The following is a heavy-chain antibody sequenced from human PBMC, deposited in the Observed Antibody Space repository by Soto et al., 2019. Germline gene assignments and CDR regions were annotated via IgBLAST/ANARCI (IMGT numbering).Heavy chain of an antibody. V-gene: IGHV4-39*07. CDR1: GASISVHSYY. CDR2: SYYSGTT. D-gene: IGHD3-22*01. J-gene: IGHJ4*02. Sequence: TSETLSLTCTVSGASISVHSYYWTWIRQPPGKGLEWIGSSYYSGTTYDNPSLKSRVTISVDTSKNQLSLKLKSVTAADTAVYYCARASYYYDSSGYSSWGQGTLVTVSS. CDR3: ARASYYYDSSGYSS.